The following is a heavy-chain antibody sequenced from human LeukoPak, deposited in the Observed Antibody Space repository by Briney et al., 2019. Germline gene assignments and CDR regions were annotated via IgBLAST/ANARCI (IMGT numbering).Heavy chain of an antibody. CDR1: GFTFSSYE. V-gene: IGHV3-48*03. CDR3: ARFGRELNFDY. D-gene: IGHD1-26*01. CDR2: ISSSGSTI. Sequence: GVSLRLSCAASGFTFSSYEMNWARQAPGKGLEWVSYISSSGSTIYYADSVKGRFTISRDNAKNSLYLQMNSLRAEDTAVYYCARFGRELNFDYWGQGTLVTVSS. J-gene: IGHJ4*02.